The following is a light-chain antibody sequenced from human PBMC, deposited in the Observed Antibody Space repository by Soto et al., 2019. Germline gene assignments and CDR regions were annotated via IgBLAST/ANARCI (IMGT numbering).Light chain of an antibody. J-gene: IGKJ1*01. CDR1: RDISSY. CDR3: QHYYTYPPT. CDR2: AAS. V-gene: IGKV1-8*01. Sequence: IRMTQSPSSVSVSTGDRVTITCRASRDISSYLAWYQQRPGKAPKFLIYAASTLESGVPSRFSGSGSGTEFTLTISSLQSEDFATYYCQHYYTYPPTFGQGTKVDIK.